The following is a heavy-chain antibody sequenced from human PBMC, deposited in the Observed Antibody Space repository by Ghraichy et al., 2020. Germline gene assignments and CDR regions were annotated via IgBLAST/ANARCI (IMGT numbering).Heavy chain of an antibody. D-gene: IGHD2-2*01. CDR3: AIVVVPAATDIYYYYGMDV. CDR2: IIPIFGTA. CDR1: GGTFSSYA. Sequence: SVKVSCKASGGTFSSYAISWVRQAPGQGLEWMGGIIPIFGTANYAQKFQGRVTITADESTSTAYMELSSLRSEDTAVYYCAIVVVPAATDIYYYYGMDVWGQGTTVTVSS. J-gene: IGHJ6*02. V-gene: IGHV1-69*13.